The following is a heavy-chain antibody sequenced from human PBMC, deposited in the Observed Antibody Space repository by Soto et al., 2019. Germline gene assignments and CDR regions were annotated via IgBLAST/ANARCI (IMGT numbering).Heavy chain of an antibody. Sequence: GGSLRLSCAASGFTFSDYYMSWIRQAPGKGLEWLSYLSASGTTIYYADSVKGRFTISRDNAKNSLYLQMNSPRAEDTAVHYCARDHDAFDIWGQGTMVTVSS. V-gene: IGHV3-11*01. CDR3: ARDHDAFDI. CDR2: LSASGTTI. J-gene: IGHJ3*02. CDR1: GFTFSDYY.